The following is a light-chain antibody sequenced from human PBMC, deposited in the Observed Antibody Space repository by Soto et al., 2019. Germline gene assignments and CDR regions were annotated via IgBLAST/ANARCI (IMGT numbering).Light chain of an antibody. CDR1: SSDVGGYNY. CDR2: DVT. Sequence: QSALTQPASVSGSPGQSITISCTGTSSDVGGYNYVSWYQQHPGKAPKLMISDVTDRPSGVSNRFSGFKSGNTASLTISGLQAEDEADYYCSSYTSSSTPYVFGTGTKLTVL. J-gene: IGLJ1*01. V-gene: IGLV2-14*01. CDR3: SSYTSSSTPYV.